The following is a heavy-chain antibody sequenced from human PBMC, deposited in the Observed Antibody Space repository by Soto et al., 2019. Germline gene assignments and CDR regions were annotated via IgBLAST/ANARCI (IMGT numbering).Heavy chain of an antibody. Sequence: EVQLVESGGGLVQPGGSLRLSCAASGFTVSSNYMSWVRQAPGKGLEWVSVIYSGGSTYYADSVKGRFTISRDNSKNTLYRQMNSLRAEDTAVYYCARDFGTDCSGGSCYRYYFDYWGQGPLVTVSS. J-gene: IGHJ4*02. CDR1: GFTVSSNY. V-gene: IGHV3-66*01. CDR2: IYSGGST. CDR3: ARDFGTDCSGGSCYRYYFDY. D-gene: IGHD2-15*01.